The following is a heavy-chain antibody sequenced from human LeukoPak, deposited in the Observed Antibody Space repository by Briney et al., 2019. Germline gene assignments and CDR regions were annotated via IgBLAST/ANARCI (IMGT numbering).Heavy chain of an antibody. D-gene: IGHD5-18*01. Sequence: GGSLRLSCAASGFTFSSYEMNWVRQAPGKGLEWVSYISSSGSTIYYADSVKGRFTISRDNAKNSLYLQMNSLRAEDTAVYYCARVAMATGALDYWGQGTLVTVSS. CDR3: ARVAMATGALDY. CDR2: ISSSGSTI. V-gene: IGHV3-48*03. CDR1: GFTFSSYE. J-gene: IGHJ4*02.